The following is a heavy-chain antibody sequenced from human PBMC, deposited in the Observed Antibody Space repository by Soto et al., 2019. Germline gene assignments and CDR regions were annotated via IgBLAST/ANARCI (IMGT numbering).Heavy chain of an antibody. J-gene: IGHJ3*02. D-gene: IGHD5-18*01. Sequence: VASVKVSCKASGYTFTSYYMHWVRQAPGQGLEWMGIINPSGGSTSYAQKFQGRVTMTRDTSTSTVYMELSSLRSEDTAVYYCAHTFVDTAMVSADDAFDIWGQGTMVTVSS. V-gene: IGHV1-46*01. CDR2: INPSGGST. CDR1: GYTFTSYY. CDR3: AHTFVDTAMVSADDAFDI.